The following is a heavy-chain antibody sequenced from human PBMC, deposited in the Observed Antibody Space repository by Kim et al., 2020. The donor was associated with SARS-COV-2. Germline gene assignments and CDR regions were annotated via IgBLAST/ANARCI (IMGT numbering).Heavy chain of an antibody. CDR2: ISSSSSYI. J-gene: IGHJ6*02. CDR3: ARAPDYDILTGYYREEYYYYYYGMDV. D-gene: IGHD3-9*01. CDR1: GFTFSSYS. Sequence: GGSLRLSCAASGFTFSSYSMNWVRQAPGKGLEWVSSISSSSSYIYYADSVKGRFTISRDNAKNSLYLQMNSLRAEDTAVYYCARAPDYDILTGYYREEYYYYYYGMDVWGQGTTVTGSS. V-gene: IGHV3-21*01.